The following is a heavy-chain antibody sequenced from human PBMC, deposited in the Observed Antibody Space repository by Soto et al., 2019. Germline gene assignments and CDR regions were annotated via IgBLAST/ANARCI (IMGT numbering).Heavy chain of an antibody. CDR3: ARTTWGYGEPFDS. CDR1: GFTFDDYA. J-gene: IGHJ4*02. D-gene: IGHD4-17*01. Sequence: EVQLVESGGGLAQPGKSMRLSCVASGFTFDDYAMHWVRQVPGKGLEWVSGISWNSDKKGYADSVTGRFTISRDNAKNALYVEMNSLRGEDTAFYYCARTTWGYGEPFDSSGWGTLVTVSS. V-gene: IGHV3-9*01. CDR2: ISWNSDKK.